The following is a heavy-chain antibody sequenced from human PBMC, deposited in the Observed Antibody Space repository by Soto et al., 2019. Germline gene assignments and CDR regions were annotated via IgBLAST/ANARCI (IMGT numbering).Heavy chain of an antibody. J-gene: IGHJ4*02. CDR2: IYYTGTT. D-gene: IGHD6-6*01. V-gene: IGHV4-39*01. CDR3: ARHEGRSSFPFDY. CDR1: GGSIASTSYY. Sequence: SETLSLTGTVSGGSIASTSYYWGWIRQPPGKGLEWIGSIYYTGTTYYNPSLKSRVTTSVDTSKNQVSLNLNSVTAADTAVYYCARHEGRSSFPFDYWGQGTLVTVSS.